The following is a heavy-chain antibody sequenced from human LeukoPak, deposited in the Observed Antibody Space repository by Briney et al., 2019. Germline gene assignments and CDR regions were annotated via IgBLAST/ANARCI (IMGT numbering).Heavy chain of an antibody. CDR1: GFTFSSYW. J-gene: IGHJ4*02. V-gene: IGHV3-7*03. CDR3: ARDGGYCSGGTCYSTH. Sequence: GGSLRLSCAASGFTFSSYWMTWVRQAPGKGLEWVASIKQDGSEKYYVDSVKGRFTISRDNAENSLYLQMHSLRAEDTAVYYCARDGGYCSGGTCYSTHWGQGTLVIISS. CDR2: IKQDGSEK. D-gene: IGHD2-15*01.